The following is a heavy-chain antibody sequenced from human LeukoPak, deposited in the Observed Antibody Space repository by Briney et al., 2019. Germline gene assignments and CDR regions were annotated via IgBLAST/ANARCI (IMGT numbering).Heavy chain of an antibody. V-gene: IGHV5-51*01. J-gene: IGHJ3*02. CDR2: IYPGDSDT. Sequence: GESLKISCKGSGYSFTSYWIAWVRQMPGKGLEWMGIIYPGDSDTRYSPSFQGQVTISVDKSISTAYLQWSSLKASDTAMYYCARTRMDGYCSGGSCWDAFDIWSQGTMVTVSS. CDR3: ARTRMDGYCSGGSCWDAFDI. D-gene: IGHD2-15*01. CDR1: GYSFTSYW.